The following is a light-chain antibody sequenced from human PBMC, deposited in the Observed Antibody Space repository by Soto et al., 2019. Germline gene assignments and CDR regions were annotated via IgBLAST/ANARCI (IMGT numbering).Light chain of an antibody. J-gene: IGLJ2*01. Sequence: QSALTQPASVSGSPGQSITISCTGARSDVGGNNYVSWYQQHPGKAPKVLIYDVSYRPSGVSSRVSGFKSGNTASLTISGLQAEDEADYYCSSYTTSSTYVVFGGGTKLTVL. CDR3: SSYTTSSTYVV. CDR1: RSDVGGNNY. V-gene: IGLV2-14*01. CDR2: DVS.